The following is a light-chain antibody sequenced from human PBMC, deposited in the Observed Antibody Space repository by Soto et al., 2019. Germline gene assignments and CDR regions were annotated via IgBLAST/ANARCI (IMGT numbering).Light chain of an antibody. CDR2: GNN. CDR1: SSDIGAGYD. CDR3: QSYDSSLNTFYV. V-gene: IGLV1-40*01. J-gene: IGLJ1*01. Sequence: QSVLTQPPSVSGATGQTVTISCTGSSSDIGAGYDVHWYQQLPGTAPKFFMYGNNTRPSGVPDRFSGSKSGTSASLAITGLQAEDEADYYCQSYDSSLNTFYVFGTGTKVTVL.